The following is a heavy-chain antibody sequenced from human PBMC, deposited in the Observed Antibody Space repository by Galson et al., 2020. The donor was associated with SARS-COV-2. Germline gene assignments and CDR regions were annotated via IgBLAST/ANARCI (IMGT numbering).Heavy chain of an antibody. CDR1: GFSISSGYY. V-gene: IGHV4-38-2*01. CDR2: LYHSGST. J-gene: IGHJ6*02. D-gene: IGHD4-17*01. CDR3: ARWGLYGDYVNYGMDV. Sequence: SETLSLTCAVSGFSISSGYYWGWVRQPPGKGLEWIGSLYHSGSTYYNPSLRSRVTISVDTSKNQFSLKMSSVTAADTAVYYCARWGLYGDYVNYGMDVWGQGTTVTVS.